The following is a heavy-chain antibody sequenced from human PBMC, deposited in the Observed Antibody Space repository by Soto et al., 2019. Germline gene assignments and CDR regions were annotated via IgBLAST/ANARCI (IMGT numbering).Heavy chain of an antibody. V-gene: IGHV3-23*01. CDR1: GFSFSNYA. CDR3: AEAKGSCDHTGPAP. D-gene: IGHD2-8*02. CDR2: FGVDYVT. Sequence: EVQLLESGGGLIQPGGSLRLSCATFGFSFSNYAMSWVRQAPGTGLEWVSGFGVDYVTYYAGSARGRFTISRDNSKNTLYLQFNSPRAYETVLYYCAEAKGSCDHTGPAPWGQGTLVTVSS. J-gene: IGHJ5*02.